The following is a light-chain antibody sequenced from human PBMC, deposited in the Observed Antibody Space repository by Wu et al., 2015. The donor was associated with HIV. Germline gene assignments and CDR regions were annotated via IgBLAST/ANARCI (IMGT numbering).Light chain of an antibody. V-gene: IGKV1-13*02. CDR2: GAS. CDR1: QDISNF. Sequence: AIQLTQSPSSLSASLGDRVTITCRASQDISNFLAWYQQKPGKAPKLLIYGASTLQSDVPSRFSGSGSGTDFTLTILYPQPEDFATYYCQQLNSYPLTFGPGTKVDIK. J-gene: IGKJ3*01. CDR3: QQLNSYPLT.